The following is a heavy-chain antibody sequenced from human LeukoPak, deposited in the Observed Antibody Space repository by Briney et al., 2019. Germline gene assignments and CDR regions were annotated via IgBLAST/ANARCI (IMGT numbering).Heavy chain of an antibody. J-gene: IGHJ6*04. CDR2: IYHSGST. V-gene: IGHV4-38-2*02. D-gene: IGHD3-16*01. CDR1: GGSLSSGYY. CDR3: ARDRGRGLDV. Sequence: PSETLSLTCTVSGGSLSSGYYWGWIRQPPGKGLEWIGSIYHSGSTYYNPSLKSRVTISVDTSKNQFSLKLSSVTAADTAVYYCARDRGRGLDVWGKGTTVTVSS.